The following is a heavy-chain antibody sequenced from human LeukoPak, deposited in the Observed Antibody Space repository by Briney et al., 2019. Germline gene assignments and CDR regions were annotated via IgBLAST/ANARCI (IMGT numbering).Heavy chain of an antibody. D-gene: IGHD5-12*01. CDR3: ARDGGYSGYDYPYNWFDP. V-gene: IGHV4-59*01. J-gene: IGHJ5*02. CDR1: DGSISNYY. CDR2: IYYSGST. Sequence: SETLSLTCTVSDGSISNYYWSWIRQPPGKGLEWIGYIYYSGSTNYNPSLKSRVTISVDTSKNQFSLKLSSVTAADTAVYYCARDGGYSGYDYPYNWFDPWGQGTLVTVSS.